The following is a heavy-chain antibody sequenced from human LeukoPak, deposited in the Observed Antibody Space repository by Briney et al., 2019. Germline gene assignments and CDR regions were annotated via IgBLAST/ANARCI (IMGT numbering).Heavy chain of an antibody. V-gene: IGHV4-59*01. Sequence: SETLSLTCTVSGASISSYYWSWIRQPPGKGLEWIGYIYYSGSTNYNPSLKSRVTISVDTSKNQFSLKLSSVTAADTAVYYCARAAHSGSYYYYYGMGVWGQGTTVTVSS. CDR2: IYYSGST. CDR1: GASISSYY. J-gene: IGHJ6*02. CDR3: ARAAHSGSYYYYYGMGV. D-gene: IGHD1-26*01.